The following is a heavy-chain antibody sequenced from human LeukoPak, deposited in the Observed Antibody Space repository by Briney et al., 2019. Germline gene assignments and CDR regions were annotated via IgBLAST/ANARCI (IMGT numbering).Heavy chain of an antibody. CDR2: ISYDGSNE. D-gene: IGHD6-19*01. CDR3: AKAGHSSGWATTNFDY. Sequence: GGSLRLSCAASGFTFSSYGMHWVRQAPGKGLEWVAVISYDGSNEYYAGPVKGRFTISRDNSKNTLYLQMNSLRPEDTAVYYCAKAGHSSGWATTNFDYWGQGTLVTVSS. V-gene: IGHV3-30*18. J-gene: IGHJ4*02. CDR1: GFTFSSYG.